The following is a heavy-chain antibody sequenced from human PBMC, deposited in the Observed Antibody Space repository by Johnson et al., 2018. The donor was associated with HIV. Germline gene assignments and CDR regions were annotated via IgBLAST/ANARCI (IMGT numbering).Heavy chain of an antibody. D-gene: IGHD3-3*01. J-gene: IGHJ3*02. Sequence: QVQLVESGGGVVQPGGSLRLSCAASGFTFSSYGMHWVRQAPGKGLEWVAFIRYDGSNKYYADYVKGRFTISRDNSKNTLYLQMNSLRAEDTAVYYFAKGPILDDGFDIWGQGTMVTVSS. CDR3: AKGPILDDGFDI. CDR1: GFTFSSYG. CDR2: IRYDGSNK. V-gene: IGHV3-30*02.